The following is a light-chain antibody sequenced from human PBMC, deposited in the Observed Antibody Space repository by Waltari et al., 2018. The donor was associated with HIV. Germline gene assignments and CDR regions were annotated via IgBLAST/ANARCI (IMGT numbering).Light chain of an antibody. CDR2: QDD. CDR1: KLGDKY. J-gene: IGLJ3*02. V-gene: IGLV3-1*01. CDR3: QAWGTNTAV. Sequence: SFELTQPPSVSVSPGQTASIPCSGDKLGDKYVCWFQQRPGQSPVEVIYQDDKRPSGIPERFSGSNSGNTATLTISETQIMDEADYYCQAWGTNTAVFGGGTKLTVL.